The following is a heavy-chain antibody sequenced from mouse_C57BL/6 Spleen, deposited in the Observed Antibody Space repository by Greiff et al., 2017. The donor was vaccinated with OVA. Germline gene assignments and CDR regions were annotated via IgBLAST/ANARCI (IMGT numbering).Heavy chain of an antibody. CDR1: GYTFTDYE. Sequence: QVQLQQSGAELVRPGASVTLSCKASGYTFTDYEMHWVKQTPVHGLEWIGAIDPETGGTAYNQKFKGKAILTADKSSSTAYMELRSLTSEDSAVYYCTRLGGDWYFDVWGTGTTVTVSS. V-gene: IGHV1-15*01. CDR2: IDPETGGT. CDR3: TRLGGDWYFDV. J-gene: IGHJ1*03. D-gene: IGHD4-1*01.